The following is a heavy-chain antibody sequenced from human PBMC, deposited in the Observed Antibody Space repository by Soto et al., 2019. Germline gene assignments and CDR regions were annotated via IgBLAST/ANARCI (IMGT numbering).Heavy chain of an antibody. D-gene: IGHD5-18*01. V-gene: IGHV4-61*08. CDR3: ARDTAGYTDNLDY. Sequence: SETLSLTCTVSGGSISSGGYYWNWIRQPPGKGLEWIGYIYYSGSTNYNPSLKSRVTISIDRSRNQFSLKLTSVTAADTAVYYCARDTAGYTDNLDYWGPGTLVTVSS. CDR1: GGSISSGGYY. J-gene: IGHJ4*02. CDR2: IYYSGST.